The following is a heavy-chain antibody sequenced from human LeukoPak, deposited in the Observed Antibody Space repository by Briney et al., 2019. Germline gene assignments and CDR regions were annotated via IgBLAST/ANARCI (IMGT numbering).Heavy chain of an antibody. V-gene: IGHV3-21*01. Sequence: GGSLRLSCAASGFTFTTYWMHWVRQVPGKGLEWVSAISGSGGSTYYADSVKGRFTFSRDNAKNSLFLQMNSLRAEDTAVFYCARDSGYNAFDIGSQGTMVTVSS. CDR1: GFTFTTYW. CDR2: ISGSGGST. D-gene: IGHD5-12*01. CDR3: ARDSGYNAFDI. J-gene: IGHJ3*02.